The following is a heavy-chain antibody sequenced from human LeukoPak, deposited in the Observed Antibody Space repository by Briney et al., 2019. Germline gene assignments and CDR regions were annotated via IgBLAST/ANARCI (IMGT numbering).Heavy chain of an antibody. CDR3: ARATADYDSSGYYAPNIDY. V-gene: IGHV4-59*01. D-gene: IGHD3-22*01. CDR2: IYYSGST. J-gene: IGHJ4*02. Sequence: PSETLSLTCTVSGGSISSYYWSWIRQPPGKGLEWIGYIYYSGSTNYNPSLRSRVTISVDTSKNQFSLKLSSVTAADTAVYYCARATADYDSSGYYAPNIDYWGQGTLVTVSS. CDR1: GGSISSYY.